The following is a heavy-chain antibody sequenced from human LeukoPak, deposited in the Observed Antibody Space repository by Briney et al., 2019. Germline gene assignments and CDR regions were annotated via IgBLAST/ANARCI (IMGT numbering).Heavy chain of an antibody. Sequence: GGSLRLSCTASGFTFGDYAMSWFRQAPGKGLEWVGFIRSKAYGGTTEYAASVKGRFTISRDDSKSTAYLQMNSLKTEDTAVYYCTREARTSIVGAPSRYWGQGTLVTVSS. CDR1: GFTFGDYA. J-gene: IGHJ4*02. D-gene: IGHD1-26*01. V-gene: IGHV3-49*03. CDR2: IRSKAYGGTT. CDR3: TREARTSIVGAPSRY.